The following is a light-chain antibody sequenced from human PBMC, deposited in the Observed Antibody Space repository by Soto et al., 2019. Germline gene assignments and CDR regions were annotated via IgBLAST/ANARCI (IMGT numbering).Light chain of an antibody. CDR2: KVS. CDR1: QSLVHSDGNTY. J-gene: IGKJ4*01. Sequence: DVVMTQSPLSLPVTLGQPASISCRSSQSLVHSDGNTYLNWFHQRPGQSPRRLIYKVSNRDSGVPDRFSGSGSDTDFTLKISRVEAEDVGVYYCMQALQTPLPFGGGTKVEIK. V-gene: IGKV2-30*02. CDR3: MQALQTPLP.